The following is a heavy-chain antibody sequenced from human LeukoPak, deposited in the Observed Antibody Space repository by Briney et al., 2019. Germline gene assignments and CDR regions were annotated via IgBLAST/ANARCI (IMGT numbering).Heavy chain of an antibody. D-gene: IGHD3-22*01. CDR2: MNPNSDNT. CDR3: APHAVGAYYYDSSGFNWFDP. J-gene: IGHJ5*02. Sequence: GASVKVSCTASGYTFTSYDINWVRQATGQGLEWMGWMNPNSDNTGYAQKFQGRVTMTEDTSTDTAYMELSSLRSEDTAVYYCAPHAVGAYYYDSSGFNWFDPWGQGTLVTVSS. CDR1: GYTFTSYD. V-gene: IGHV1-8*01.